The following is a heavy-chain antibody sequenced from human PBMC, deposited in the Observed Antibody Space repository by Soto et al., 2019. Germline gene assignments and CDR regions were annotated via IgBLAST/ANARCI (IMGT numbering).Heavy chain of an antibody. CDR1: GFTFSDYY. CDR2: ISSSGTGI. J-gene: IGHJ3*02. CDR3: ARAYSDAFDI. Sequence: QVQLVESGGDLVKPGGSLRLSCAASGFTFSDYYMTWIRQAPGKGLEWVSYISSSGTGIYYADSMKGRFTIPRDNAKKSLYLQMSSLRAEDTAVYFCARAYSDAFDIWGQGTMVTVSS. V-gene: IGHV3-11*01. D-gene: IGHD2-15*01.